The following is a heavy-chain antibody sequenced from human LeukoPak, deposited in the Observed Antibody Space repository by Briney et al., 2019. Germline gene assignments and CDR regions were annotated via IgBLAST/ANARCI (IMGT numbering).Heavy chain of an antibody. V-gene: IGHV1-2*02. Sequence: ASVKVSCKASGYTFTDHYLHWVRQAPGQGLEWMGWINPNSGGTNYAQRFQGRVTMTRDMSIGTAYMELSSLRSDDTAVYYCARVPTVTTGVIPDWFDPWGQGTLVTVSS. CDR2: INPNSGGT. D-gene: IGHD4-17*01. CDR3: ARVPTVTTGVIPDWFDP. J-gene: IGHJ5*02. CDR1: GYTFTDHY.